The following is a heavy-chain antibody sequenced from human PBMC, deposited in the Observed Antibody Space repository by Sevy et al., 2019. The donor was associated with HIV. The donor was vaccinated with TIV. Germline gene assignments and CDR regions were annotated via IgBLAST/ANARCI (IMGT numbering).Heavy chain of an antibody. CDR1: GYTFSTYR. V-gene: IGHV1-18*01. CDR2: ISPHNGGT. D-gene: IGHD2-15*01. CDR3: ARAYCSGGSCFSLAF. J-gene: IGHJ4*02. Sequence: ASVKVSCKVSGYTFSTYRITWVRQAPGQGLQWMGWISPHNGGTNYAQKLQGRVSMITDSSTTTAYMELKSLRSDDTAVYYCARAYCSGGSCFSLAFWGQGTLVTVSS.